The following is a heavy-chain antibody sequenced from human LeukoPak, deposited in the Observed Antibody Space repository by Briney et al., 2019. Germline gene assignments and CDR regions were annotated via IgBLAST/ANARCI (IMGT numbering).Heavy chain of an antibody. CDR2: IYYSGNT. CDR1: GGSINGGGHY. CDR3: ARDVSGYGHFDY. D-gene: IGHD5-12*01. V-gene: IGHV4-31*03. Sequence: PSETLSLTCTVSGGSINGGGHYWSWIRQYPGKGLEWIGYIYYSGNTYYNPSLRSRIIMSVDTSRNQFSLRVNSVTAADTAMYYCARDVSGYGHFDYWGQGTLVTASS. J-gene: IGHJ4*02.